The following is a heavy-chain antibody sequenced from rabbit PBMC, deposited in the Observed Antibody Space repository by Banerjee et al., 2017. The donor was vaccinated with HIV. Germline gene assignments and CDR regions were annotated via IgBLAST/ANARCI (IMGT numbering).Heavy chain of an antibody. J-gene: IGHJ4*01. CDR1: GFSFSSSYD. D-gene: IGHD4-1*01. CDR3: ARDLAGVIGWNFNL. CDR2: IYTGSSGIT. Sequence: QSLEESGGDLVKPGASLTLTCTASGFSFSSSYDMCWVRQAPGKGLEWIACIYTGSSGITYYASGAKGRFTISKTSSTTVTLQMTSLTAADTATYFCARDLAGVIGWNFNLWGQGTLVTVS. V-gene: IGHV1S40*01.